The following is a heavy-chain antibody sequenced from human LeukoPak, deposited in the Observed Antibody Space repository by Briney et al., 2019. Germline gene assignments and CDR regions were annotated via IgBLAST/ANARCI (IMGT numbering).Heavy chain of an antibody. J-gene: IGHJ3*02. CDR3: ARALLWFGEYASDI. Sequence: ASVKVSCKASGYTFTGYYMHWVRQAPGQGLEWMGRINPNSGGTNYAQKFQGRVTMTRDTSISTAYMELSRLRSDDTAVYYCARALLWFGEYASDIWGQGTMVTVSS. D-gene: IGHD3-10*01. CDR2: INPNSGGT. V-gene: IGHV1-2*06. CDR1: GYTFTGYY.